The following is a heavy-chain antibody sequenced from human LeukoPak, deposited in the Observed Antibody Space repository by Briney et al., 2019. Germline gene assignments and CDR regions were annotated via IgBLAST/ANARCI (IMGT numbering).Heavy chain of an antibody. D-gene: IGHD3-22*01. Sequence: SETLSLTCTVSGGSISSYYWSWIRQPPGKGLEWIGEINHSGSTNYNPSLKSRVTISVDTSKNQFSLKLSSVTAADTAVYYCARDLTDYYELDYWGQGTLVTVSS. CDR2: INHSGST. J-gene: IGHJ4*02. CDR3: ARDLTDYYELDY. V-gene: IGHV4-34*01. CDR1: GGSISSYY.